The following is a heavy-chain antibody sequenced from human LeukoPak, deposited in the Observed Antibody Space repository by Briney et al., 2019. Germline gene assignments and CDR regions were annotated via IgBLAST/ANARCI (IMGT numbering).Heavy chain of an antibody. CDR1: GFTFSSYG. Sequence: GGSLRLSCAASGFTFSSYGMHWVRQAPGKGLEWVAVIWYDGSNKYYADSVKGRFTISRDNSKNTLYLQMNSLRAEDTAVYYCARVWRELPIDYWGQGTLVTVSS. V-gene: IGHV3-33*01. CDR3: ARVWRELPIDY. D-gene: IGHD1-26*01. CDR2: IWYDGSNK. J-gene: IGHJ4*02.